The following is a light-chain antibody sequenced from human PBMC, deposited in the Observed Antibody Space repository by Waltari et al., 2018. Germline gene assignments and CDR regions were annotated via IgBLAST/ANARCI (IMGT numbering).Light chain of an antibody. V-gene: IGKV1-39*01. Sequence: DIQMTQSPSSLSASVGGRVTITCRASRFISYFLNWYQQKPGKAPKLLSFPASTLKSGVPSRFLANMSGPDFTLTINSLQPDDFATYFCQQTYDTPRTFGQGTKLELK. J-gene: IGKJ2*01. CDR2: PAS. CDR3: QQTYDTPRT. CDR1: RFISYF.